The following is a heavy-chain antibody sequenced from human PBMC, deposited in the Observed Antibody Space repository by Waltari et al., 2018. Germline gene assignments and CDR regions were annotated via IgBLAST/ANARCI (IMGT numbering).Heavy chain of an antibody. CDR1: GGSISSYY. J-gene: IGHJ4*02. CDR2: IYYSGST. D-gene: IGHD1-26*01. Sequence: QVQLQESGPGLVKPSETLSLTCTVSGGSISSYYWSWIRQPPGKGLEWIGYIYYSGSTNYNPSLKSRVTISVDTSKNQFSLKLSSVTAADTAVYYCARNGGSYPDYWGQGTLVTVSS. V-gene: IGHV4-59*01. CDR3: ARNGGSYPDY.